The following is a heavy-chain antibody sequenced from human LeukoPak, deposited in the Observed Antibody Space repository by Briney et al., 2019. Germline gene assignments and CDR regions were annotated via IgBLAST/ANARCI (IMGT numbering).Heavy chain of an antibody. CDR1: GFTFSTHW. V-gene: IGHV3-74*01. Sequence: GGSLRLSCAASGFTFSTHWMHWVRQVPGRGPVWVSHADGGGSSTNYADSVKGRFSISRDNAKSTLYLQMNGLRAEDTAVYYCARGPGSSGGAYVGDYWGHGTLVTVSS. CDR2: ADGGGSST. CDR3: ARGPGSSGGAYVGDY. J-gene: IGHJ4*01. D-gene: IGHD3-22*01.